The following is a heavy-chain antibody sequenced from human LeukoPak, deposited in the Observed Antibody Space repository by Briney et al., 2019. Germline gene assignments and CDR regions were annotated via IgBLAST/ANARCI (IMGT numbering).Heavy chain of an antibody. D-gene: IGHD3-9*01. CDR1: GGSISSYY. CDR2: IYYSGST. CDR3: AREPNRYYDILTGHGAFDI. V-gene: IGHV4-59*01. J-gene: IGHJ3*02. Sequence: SSETLSLTCTVSGGSISSYYWSWIRQPPGKGLEWIGYIYYSGSTNYNPSLKSRVTISVDTSKNQFSLKLSSVTAADTAVYYCAREPNRYYDILTGHGAFDIWGQGTMVTVSS.